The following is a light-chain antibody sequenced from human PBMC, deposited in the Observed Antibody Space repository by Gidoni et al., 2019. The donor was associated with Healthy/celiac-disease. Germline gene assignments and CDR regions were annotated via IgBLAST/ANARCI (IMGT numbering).Light chain of an antibody. Sequence: ELVLTQSPGTLSLSPGERATLSCRASQSVSSSYLAWYQQKPGQAPRLLIYGASSRATGIPDRFSGSGSGTDCTRTISRLEPEDFAVYYCQQYKTFGQGTKVEIK. CDR1: QSVSSSY. J-gene: IGKJ1*01. V-gene: IGKV3-20*01. CDR2: GAS. CDR3: QQYKT.